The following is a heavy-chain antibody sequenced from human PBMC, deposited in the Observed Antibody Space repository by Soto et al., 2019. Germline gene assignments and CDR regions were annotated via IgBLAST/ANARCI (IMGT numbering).Heavy chain of an antibody. CDR2: INHSGST. J-gene: IGHJ6*02. CDR3: ARALIDNWNYYYGMDV. V-gene: IGHV4-34*01. Sequence: SETLSLTCAVYGGSFSGYYWSWIRQPPGKGLEWIGEINHSGSTNYNPSLKSRVTISVDTSKSQFSLKLSSVTAADTAVYYCARALIDNWNYYYGMDVWGQGSTVTVSS. D-gene: IGHD1-1*01. CDR1: GGSFSGYY.